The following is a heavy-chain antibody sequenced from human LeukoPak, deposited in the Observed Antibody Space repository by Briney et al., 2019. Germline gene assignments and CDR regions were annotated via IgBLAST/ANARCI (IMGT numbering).Heavy chain of an antibody. D-gene: IGHD3-3*01. J-gene: IGHJ4*02. Sequence: PGGSLRLSCAASGLTFSSYGMHWVRQAPGKGLEWVAVIWYDGSNKYYADSVKGRFTISRDNSKNTLYLQMNSLRAEDTAVYYCAREQRWAVLRFLETNIDYWGQGTLVTVSS. CDR2: IWYDGSNK. CDR3: AREQRWAVLRFLETNIDY. V-gene: IGHV3-33*01. CDR1: GLTFSSYG.